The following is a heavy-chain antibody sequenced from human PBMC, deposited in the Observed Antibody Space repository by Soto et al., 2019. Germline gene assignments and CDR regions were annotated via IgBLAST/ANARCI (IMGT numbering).Heavy chain of an antibody. CDR3: ARDITGTPPDWFDP. V-gene: IGHV1-69*13. D-gene: IGHD1-20*01. CDR1: GGTFSSYA. CDR2: IIPIFGTA. Sequence: SVKVSCKASGGTFSSYAISWVRQAPGQGLEWMGGIIPIFGTANYAQKFQGRVTITADESTSTAYMELSSLRSEDTAVYYCARDITGTPPDWFDPWGQGTLVTVSS. J-gene: IGHJ5*02.